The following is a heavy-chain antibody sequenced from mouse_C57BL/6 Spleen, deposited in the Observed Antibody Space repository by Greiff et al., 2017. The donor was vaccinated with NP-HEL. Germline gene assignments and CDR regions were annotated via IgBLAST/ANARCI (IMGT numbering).Heavy chain of an antibody. J-gene: IGHJ4*01. D-gene: IGHD1-2*01. CDR3: ARPIPITFYAMDY. CDR1: GYTFTSYT. V-gene: IGHV1-4*01. CDR2: INPSSGYT. Sequence: QVQLQQSGAELARPGASVKMSCKASGYTFTSYTMHWVKQRPGQGLEWIGYINPSSGYTKYNQKFKDKATLTADKSSSTAYMQLSSLTSEDSAVYYCARPIPITFYAMDYWGQGTSVTVSS.